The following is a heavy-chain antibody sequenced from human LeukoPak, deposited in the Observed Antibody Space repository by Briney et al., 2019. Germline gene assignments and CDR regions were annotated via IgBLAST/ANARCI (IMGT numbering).Heavy chain of an antibody. V-gene: IGHV5-51*01. CDR3: ARLGYYDSSGYFEWFDL. Sequence: GESLKISCKGSGYSFTSYWIGWVRQMPGKGLEWMGIIYPGDSDTRYSPSFQGQVTISADKSISPAYLQWSSLKASDTAMYYCARLGYYDSSGYFEWFDLWGQGTLVTVSS. D-gene: IGHD3-22*01. CDR1: GYSFTSYW. J-gene: IGHJ5*02. CDR2: IYPGDSDT.